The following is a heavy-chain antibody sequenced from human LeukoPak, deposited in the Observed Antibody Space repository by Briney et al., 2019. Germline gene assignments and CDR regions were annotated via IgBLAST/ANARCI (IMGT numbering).Heavy chain of an antibody. CDR2: LYSDGTT. J-gene: IGHJ4*02. CDR3: ARAAYDSNGFTANHDY. CDR1: GFTVSSNY. Sequence: PGGSLRLSCAASGFTVSSNYMSWVRQAPGKGLEWVSVLYSDGTTYYADSVKGRFTISRDNSKNTLYLQMNNLRAEDTAVYYCARAAYDSNGFTANHDYWGQGTLVTVSS. D-gene: IGHD3-22*01. V-gene: IGHV3-53*01.